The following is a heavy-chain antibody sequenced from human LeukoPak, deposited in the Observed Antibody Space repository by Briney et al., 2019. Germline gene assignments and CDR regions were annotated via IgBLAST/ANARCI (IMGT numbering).Heavy chain of an antibody. CDR1: GFTFSSYW. Sequence: GGSLRLSCAPSGFTFSSYWMYWVRQAPGKGLVCVSRISTDGSSTGYADSVKGRFTISRDNAKNTVYLKMNSLRGDDTAVYYCARGYRISSEDHYGMDVWGQGTTVTVSS. J-gene: IGHJ6*02. CDR3: ARGYRISSEDHYGMDV. V-gene: IGHV3-74*01. D-gene: IGHD6-6*01. CDR2: ISTDGSST.